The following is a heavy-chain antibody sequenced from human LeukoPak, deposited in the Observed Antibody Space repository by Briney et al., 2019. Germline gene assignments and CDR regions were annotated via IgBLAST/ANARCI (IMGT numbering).Heavy chain of an antibody. CDR1: GGSVSSDNYY. V-gene: IGHV4-61*01. J-gene: IGHJ5*02. CDR3: ARGVAAPGTGGLSWFDP. CDR2: MYYSGGT. D-gene: IGHD6-13*01. Sequence: PSETLSLTCTVSGGSVSSDNYYWSWIRQPPGKGLEWIGYMYYSGGTKYNPSLKSRVTISVETSKNQLSLKLSSVTAADTAVYYCARGVAAPGTGGLSWFDPWGQGTLVTVSS.